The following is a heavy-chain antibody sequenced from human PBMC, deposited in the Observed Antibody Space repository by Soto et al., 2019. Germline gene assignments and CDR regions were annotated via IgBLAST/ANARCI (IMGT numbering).Heavy chain of an antibody. CDR1: GFTFSDYY. Sequence: GGSLRLSCAASGFTFSDYYMSWIRQAPGKGLEWVSYISSSGSTIYYAGSVKGRFTISRDNAKNSLYLQMNSLRAEDTAVYYCARVRDSSGYSLHFDYWGQGTLVTVSS. CDR2: ISSSGSTI. D-gene: IGHD3-22*01. CDR3: ARVRDSSGYSLHFDY. J-gene: IGHJ4*02. V-gene: IGHV3-11*01.